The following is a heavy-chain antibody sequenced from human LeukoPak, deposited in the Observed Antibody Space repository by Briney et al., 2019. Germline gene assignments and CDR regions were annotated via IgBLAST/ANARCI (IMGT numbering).Heavy chain of an antibody. Sequence: GGSLRLSCAASGFTFSSYDMHWVRQVTGKGLEWVSAICTVGNKYYPGSAKGGCTVYRENARNSLFLQMNSLRAGDTAVYYCARVRTGSVGYYCMDVWGQGTTVTVS. CDR2: ICTVGNK. CDR1: GFTFSSYD. J-gene: IGHJ6*01. V-gene: IGHV3-13*01. D-gene: IGHD1-26*01. CDR3: ARVRTGSVGYYCMDV.